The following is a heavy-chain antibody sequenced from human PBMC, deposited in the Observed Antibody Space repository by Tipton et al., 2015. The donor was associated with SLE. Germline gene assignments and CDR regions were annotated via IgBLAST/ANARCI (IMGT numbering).Heavy chain of an antibody. D-gene: IGHD1-20*01. CDR2: IYYSGST. V-gene: IGHV4-39*07. J-gene: IGHJ4*02. Sequence: AWVRQSPGGGLEWIGSIYYSGSTYYNPSLKSRVTISVDTSKNQFSLKLSSVTAADTAVYYCARETVTGAITLWGQGTLVTVSS. CDR3: ARETVTGAITL.